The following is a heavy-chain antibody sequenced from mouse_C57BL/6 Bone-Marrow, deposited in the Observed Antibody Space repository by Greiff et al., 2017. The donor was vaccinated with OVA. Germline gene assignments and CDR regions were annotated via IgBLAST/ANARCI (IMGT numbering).Heavy chain of an antibody. CDR2: ISSGGSYT. J-gene: IGHJ1*03. CDR1: GFTFSSYG. Sequence: EVQGVESGGDLVKPGGSLKLSCAASGFTFSSYGMSWVRQTPDKRLEWVATISSGGSYTYYPDSVKGRFTISRDNAKNTLYLQMSSLKSEDTAMYYCARASRWYFDVWGTGTTVTVSS. V-gene: IGHV5-6*01. CDR3: ARASRWYFDV.